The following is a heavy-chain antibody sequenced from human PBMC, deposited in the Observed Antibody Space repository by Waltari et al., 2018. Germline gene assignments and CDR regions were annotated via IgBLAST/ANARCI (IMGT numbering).Heavy chain of an antibody. J-gene: IGHJ4*02. Sequence: QFQLVESGGGVVQPGRSLRLSCAASGFTFSNCNMHWVRQAPGQGLQWVAAISNEGSNKNYADSVKSRFTVSRDNSNNTLYLQINSLRADDTGIYFCVKYSGFDYFFDYWGQGTLVTVSS. CDR3: VKYSGFDYFFDY. D-gene: IGHD5-12*01. CDR1: GFTFSNCN. V-gene: IGHV3-30*18. CDR2: ISNEGSNK.